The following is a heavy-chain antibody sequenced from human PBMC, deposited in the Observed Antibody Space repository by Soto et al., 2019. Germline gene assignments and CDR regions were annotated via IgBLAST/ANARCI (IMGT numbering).Heavy chain of an antibody. V-gene: IGHV4-34*01. CDR1: GGSFSGYY. CDR3: ARGQYWGSYRPIDY. J-gene: IGHJ4*02. D-gene: IGHD3-16*02. CDR2: INHSGST. Sequence: PSETLSLTCAVYGGSFSGYYWSWIRQPPGKGLEWIGEINHSGSTNYNPSLKSRVTISVDTTKNQFSLKLSSVTAADTAVYYCARGQYWGSYRPIDYWGQGTLVTVSS.